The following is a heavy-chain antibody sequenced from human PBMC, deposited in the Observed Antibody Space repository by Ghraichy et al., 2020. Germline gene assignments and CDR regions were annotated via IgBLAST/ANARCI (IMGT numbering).Heavy chain of an antibody. D-gene: IGHD2-8*01. CDR3: ARLRIYCTNGVCYPTPYSSSWTPYYYYYGMDV. CDR2: INHSGST. CDR1: GGSFSGYY. V-gene: IGHV4-34*01. Sequence: SETLTLTCAVYGGSFSGYYWSWIRQPPGKGLEWIGEINHSGSTNYNPSLKSRVTISVDTSKNQFSLKLSSVTAADTAVYYCARLRIYCTNGVCYPTPYSSSWTPYYYYYGMDVWGQGTTVTVSS. J-gene: IGHJ6*02.